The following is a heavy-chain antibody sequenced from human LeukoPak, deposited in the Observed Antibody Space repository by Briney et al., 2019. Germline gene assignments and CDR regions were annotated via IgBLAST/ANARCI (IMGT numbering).Heavy chain of an antibody. CDR2: IYHGGST. V-gene: IGHV4-38-2*02. Sequence: PSGTLSLTCTVSGYSFSSGYYWGLRRPPPGRGVWWIGRIYHGGSTYYNQSVKSRVTISVDTSKNQFSLKLSSVSAADTAVYYWARGGQGEKGNLFDPWGEGTLVTVSS. D-gene: IGHD3-10*01. CDR3: ARGGQGEKGNLFDP. J-gene: IGHJ5*02. CDR1: GYSFSSGYY.